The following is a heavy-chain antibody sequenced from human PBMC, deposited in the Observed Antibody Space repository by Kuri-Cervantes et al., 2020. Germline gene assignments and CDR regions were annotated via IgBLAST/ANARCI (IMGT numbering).Heavy chain of an antibody. CDR1: GYTFTSYA. D-gene: IGHD4-17*01. J-gene: IGHJ3*02. Sequence: ASVKVSCKASGYTFTSYAMHWVRQAPGQRLEWMGWINAGNGNTNYAQKLQGRVTMTTDTSTSTAYMELRSLRSDDTAVYYCAREGTTVTTHDAFDIWGQGTMVTVSS. CDR2: INAGNGNT. CDR3: AREGTTVTTHDAFDI. V-gene: IGHV1-3*01.